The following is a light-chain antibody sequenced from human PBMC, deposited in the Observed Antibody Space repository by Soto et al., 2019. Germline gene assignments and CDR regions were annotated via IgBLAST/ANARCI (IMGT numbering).Light chain of an antibody. CDR3: KQYAKAPLT. CDR2: GAS. V-gene: IGKV3-15*01. J-gene: IGKJ1*01. CDR1: QNIGSN. Sequence: EALMTQSPATLSVSPGERATLSCRASQNIGSNLAWYQQKSGQAPRLLLSGASTRANNISARFSGSGSGTEFTLTISRLEPEDFAVYYCKQYAKAPLTFGQGTKVDIK.